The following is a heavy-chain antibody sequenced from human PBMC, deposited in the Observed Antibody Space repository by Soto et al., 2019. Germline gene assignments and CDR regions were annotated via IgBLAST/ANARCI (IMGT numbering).Heavy chain of an antibody. CDR2: IIPIFGTA. D-gene: IGHD3-22*01. CDR1: GYTFTSYA. Sequence: GASVKVSCKASGYTFTSYAISWVRQAPGQGLEWMGGIIPIFGTANYAQKFQGRVTITADESTSTAYMELSSLRSEDTAVYYCARGPYYYDSSGYYYWDYWGQGTLVTVSS. V-gene: IGHV1-69*13. J-gene: IGHJ4*02. CDR3: ARGPYYYDSSGYYYWDY.